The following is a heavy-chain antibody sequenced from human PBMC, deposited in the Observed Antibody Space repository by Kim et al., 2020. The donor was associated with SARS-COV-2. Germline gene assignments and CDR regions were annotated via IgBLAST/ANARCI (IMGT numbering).Heavy chain of an antibody. J-gene: IGHJ6*02. CDR3: ARDLSPSRIFFPYYYYYGMDV. V-gene: IGHV1-18*01. CDR1: GYTFTSYG. CDR2: ISAYNGNT. Sequence: ASVKVSCKASGYTFTSYGISWVRQAPGQGLEWMGWISAYNGNTNYAQKLQGRVTMTTDTSTSTAYMELRSLRSDDTAVYYCARDLSPSRIFFPYYYYYGMDVWGQGTTVTVSS. D-gene: IGHD2-15*01.